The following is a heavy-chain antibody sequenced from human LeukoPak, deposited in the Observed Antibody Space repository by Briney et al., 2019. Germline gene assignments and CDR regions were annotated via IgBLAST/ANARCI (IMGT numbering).Heavy chain of an antibody. D-gene: IGHD4-17*01. CDR2: IYYSGST. CDR1: GGSISSSSYY. CDR3: ARRMTTATPFDY. J-gene: IGHJ4*02. Sequence: SETLSLTCTVSGGSISSSSYYWGWIRQPPGKGLEWIGSIYYSGSTYYNPSLKSRVTISVDTSKNQFSLKLSSVTAADTAVYYCARRMTTATPFDYWGQGTLVTVSS. V-gene: IGHV4-39*07.